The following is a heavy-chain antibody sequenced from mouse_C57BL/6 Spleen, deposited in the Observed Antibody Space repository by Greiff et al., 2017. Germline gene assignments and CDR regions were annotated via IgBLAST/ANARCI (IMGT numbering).Heavy chain of an antibody. CDR1: GYTFTSYW. D-gene: IGHD1-1*01. CDR3: ARAPSGKVDY. V-gene: IGHV1-64*01. Sequence: QVQLQQPGAELVKPGASVKLSCKASGYTFTSYWMPWVKQRPGQGLEWIGMIHPNSGSTNYNEKFKSKATLTVDKSSSTAYMQLSSLTSEDSAVYYCARAPSGKVDYWGQGTTLTVSS. J-gene: IGHJ2*01. CDR2: IHPNSGST.